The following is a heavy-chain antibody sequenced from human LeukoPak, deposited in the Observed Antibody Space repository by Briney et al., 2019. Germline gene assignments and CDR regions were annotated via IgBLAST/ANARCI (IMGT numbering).Heavy chain of an antibody. D-gene: IGHD3-10*01. J-gene: IGHJ4*02. CDR3: AKAFRMATVRGFMNLGF. CDR2: ISYEGTKK. V-gene: IGHV3-30*18. CDR1: GFTFSSYA. Sequence: GGSLRLSCAASGFTFSSYAMHWVRQAPGKGLEWVAVISYEGTKKYYADSVKGRFTISRDQSKNTLFLQMNSLRVEDSAVYFCAKAFRMATVRGFMNLGFWGQGILVTVSS.